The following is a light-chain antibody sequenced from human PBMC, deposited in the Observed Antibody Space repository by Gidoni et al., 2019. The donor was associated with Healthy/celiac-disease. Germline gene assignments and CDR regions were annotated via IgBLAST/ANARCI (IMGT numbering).Light chain of an antibody. Sequence: DIQMTQSPSSLSASVGDRVTITCRASQSISSYLHWYQQKPGQAPKILIYAASSLQSGVPSRFSGSGSGTDFTLTISSLQPEDFATYYCQQSYSTLRTFGQGTKVEIK. J-gene: IGKJ1*01. CDR2: AAS. CDR3: QQSYSTLRT. CDR1: QSISSY. V-gene: IGKV1-39*01.